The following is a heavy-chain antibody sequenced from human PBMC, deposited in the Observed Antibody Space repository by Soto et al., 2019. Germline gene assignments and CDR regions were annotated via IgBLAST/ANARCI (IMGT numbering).Heavy chain of an antibody. V-gene: IGHV3-23*01. CDR2: ISGSGGGGST. CDR1: GFTFSSYA. CDR3: AHATIDGYNSPRYSDY. Sequence: GGSLRLSCAASGFTFSSYAMSWVRQAPGKGLEWVSVISGSGGGGSTYYADSVKGRFTISRDNSKSTLYMQMNSLRAEDTAVYYCAHATIDGYNSPRYSDYWGPGILVTVSS. D-gene: IGHD5-12*01. J-gene: IGHJ4*02.